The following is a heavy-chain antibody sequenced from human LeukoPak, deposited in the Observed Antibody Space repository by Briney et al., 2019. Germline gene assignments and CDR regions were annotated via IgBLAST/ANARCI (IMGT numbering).Heavy chain of an antibody. V-gene: IGHV3-48*01. CDR3: AGDSTARIYYYGMDV. D-gene: IGHD4-17*01. Sequence: GGSLKLSCAASGFTFSSYSMNWVRQAPGKGLEWVSYISSSSSTIYYADSVKGRFTISRDNAKNSLYLQMNSLRAEDTAVYYCAGDSTARIYYYGMDVWGQGTTVTVSS. CDR1: GFTFSSYS. J-gene: IGHJ6*02. CDR2: ISSSSSTI.